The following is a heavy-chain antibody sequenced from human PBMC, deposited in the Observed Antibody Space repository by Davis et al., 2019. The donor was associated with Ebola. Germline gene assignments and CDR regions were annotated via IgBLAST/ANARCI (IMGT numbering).Heavy chain of an antibody. CDR1: GGSISSSSYY. CDR2: IYYSGST. V-gene: IGHV4-39*01. J-gene: IGHJ6*02. Sequence: SETLSLTCTVSGGSISSSSYYWGWIRQPPGKGLEWIGNIYYSGSTYYNPSLKSRVTISVDTSKNQFSLKLSSVTAADTAVYYCAREVYYYGMDVWGQGTTVTVSS. CDR3: AREVYYYGMDV.